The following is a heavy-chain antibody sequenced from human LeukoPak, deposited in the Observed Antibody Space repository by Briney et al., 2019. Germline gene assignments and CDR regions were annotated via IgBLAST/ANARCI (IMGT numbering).Heavy chain of an antibody. Sequence: PSETLSLTCAVYGGSFSGYYWSWLRQPPGKGLEWIGEINQSGSTNYNPSLKSRVTISVDTSKNQFSLQLNSVTPEDTAVYYCARALAGAGDYYYYMDVWGKGTTVTVSS. CDR1: GGSFSGYY. D-gene: IGHD6-19*01. CDR2: INQSGST. V-gene: IGHV4-34*01. J-gene: IGHJ6*03. CDR3: ARALAGAGDYYYYMDV.